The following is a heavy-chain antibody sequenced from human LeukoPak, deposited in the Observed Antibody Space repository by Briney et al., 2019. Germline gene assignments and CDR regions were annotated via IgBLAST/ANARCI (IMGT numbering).Heavy chain of an antibody. J-gene: IGHJ4*02. CDR1: GGSISSTTYY. Sequence: SETLSLTCAVSGGSISSTTYYWTWIRQPPGKGLEWLEYIHYSGTTSHNPSLKSRVSISVDTSKNQLSLKVSSVTAADTAVYYCARLKGEASVTERFDYWGQGTLVTVSS. CDR2: IHYSGTT. CDR3: ARLKGEASVTERFDY. D-gene: IGHD3-16*01. V-gene: IGHV4-61*05.